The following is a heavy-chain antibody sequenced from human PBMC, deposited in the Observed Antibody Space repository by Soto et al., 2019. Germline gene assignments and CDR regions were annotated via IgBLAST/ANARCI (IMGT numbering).Heavy chain of an antibody. CDR1: GDSISRIDYY. CDR3: AREGGSYDSGGYLIRGAFDI. CDR2: IYFRGNT. V-gene: IGHV4-31*03. Sequence: SETLSLTCSVSGDSISRIDYYWTWIRQHPEKGLEWIGNIYFRGNTYYSPSLESRLTISVGTSKNQFFLKLTSVTAADTAVYYCAREGGSYDSGGYLIRGAFDIWGQGTMVTVSS. D-gene: IGHD3-22*01. J-gene: IGHJ3*02.